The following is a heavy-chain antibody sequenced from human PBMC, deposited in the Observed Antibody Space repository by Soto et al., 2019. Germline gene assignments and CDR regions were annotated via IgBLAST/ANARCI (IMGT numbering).Heavy chain of an antibody. J-gene: IGHJ4*02. V-gene: IGHV4-59*01. CDR2: IYYSGST. D-gene: IGHD6-19*01. CDR1: GGSISSYY. CDR3: AIGYSSGWYRY. Sequence: PSETLSLTCTVSGGSISSYYWSWIRQPPGKGLEWIGYIYYSGSTNYNPSLKSRVTISVDTSKNQFSLKLSSVTAADTAVYYCAIGYSSGWYRYWGQGTLVTVPS.